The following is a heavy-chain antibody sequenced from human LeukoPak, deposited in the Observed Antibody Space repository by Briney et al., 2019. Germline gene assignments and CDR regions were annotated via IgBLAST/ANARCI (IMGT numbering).Heavy chain of an antibody. D-gene: IGHD6-19*01. J-gene: IGHJ4*02. CDR2: IGSGDST. Sequence: GGSLRLSCAASGFTFSNYAMGWVRQAPGKGLEWVSSIGSGDSTFYTDSVKGQFTISRDNSKNTVHLQMNSLRAEDTAAYYCAKGSSGWYRHFDYWGQGTLVTVSS. CDR3: AKGSSGWYRHFDY. V-gene: IGHV3-23*01. CDR1: GFTFSNYA.